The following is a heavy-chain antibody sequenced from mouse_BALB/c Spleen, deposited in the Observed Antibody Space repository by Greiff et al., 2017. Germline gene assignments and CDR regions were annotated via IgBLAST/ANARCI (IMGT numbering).Heavy chain of an antibody. V-gene: IGHV3-2*02. D-gene: IGHD3-1*01. CDR2: ISYSGST. CDR1: GYSITSDYA. CDR3: ARSRNGVDY. J-gene: IGHJ2*01. Sequence: EVKLQESGPGLVKPSQSLSLTCTVTGYSITSDYAWNWIRQFPGNKLEWMGYISYSGSTSYNPSLKSRISITRDTSKNQFFLQLNSVTTEDTATYYCARSRNGVDYWGQGTTLTVSS.